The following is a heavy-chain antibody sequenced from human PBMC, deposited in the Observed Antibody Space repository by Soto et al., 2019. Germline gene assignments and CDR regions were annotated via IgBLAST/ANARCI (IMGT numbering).Heavy chain of an antibody. J-gene: IGHJ4*02. CDR3: ARTRGYSYGYFDY. CDR1: GGTFSSYT. CDR2: IIPILGIA. D-gene: IGHD5-18*01. V-gene: IGHV1-69*02. Sequence: ASVKVSCKASGGTFSSYTISWVRQAPGQGLEWMGRIIPILGIANYAQKFQGRVTITADKSTSTAYMELSSLRSEDTAVYYCARTRGYSYGYFDYWGQGTLVTV.